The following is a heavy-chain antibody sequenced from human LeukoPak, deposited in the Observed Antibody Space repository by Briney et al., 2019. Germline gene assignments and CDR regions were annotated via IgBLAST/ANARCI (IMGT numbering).Heavy chain of an antibody. J-gene: IGHJ4*02. CDR3: ARGPPIRGVTFLPFDY. CDR2: ISYDGSNK. Sequence: GGSLRLSCAASGFTVSSNYMSWVRQAPGKGLEWVAVISYDGSNKYYADSVKGRFTISRDNSKNTLYLQMNSLRAEDTAVYYCARGPPIRGVTFLPFDYWGQGTLVTVSS. V-gene: IGHV3-30*03. CDR1: GFTVSSNY. D-gene: IGHD3-10*01.